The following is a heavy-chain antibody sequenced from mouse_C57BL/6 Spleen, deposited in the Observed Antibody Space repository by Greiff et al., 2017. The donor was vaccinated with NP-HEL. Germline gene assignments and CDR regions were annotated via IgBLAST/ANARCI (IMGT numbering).Heavy chain of an antibody. J-gene: IGHJ4*01. Sequence: DVMLVESGGDLVKPGGSLKLSCAASGFTFSSYGMSWVRQTPDKRLEWVATISSGGSYTYYPDSVKGRFTISRDNAKNTLYLQMSSLKSEDTAMYYCARSSYYSNYLYAMDYWGQGTSVTVSS. CDR3: ARSSYYSNYLYAMDY. CDR2: ISSGGSYT. D-gene: IGHD2-5*01. CDR1: GFTFSSYG. V-gene: IGHV5-6*02.